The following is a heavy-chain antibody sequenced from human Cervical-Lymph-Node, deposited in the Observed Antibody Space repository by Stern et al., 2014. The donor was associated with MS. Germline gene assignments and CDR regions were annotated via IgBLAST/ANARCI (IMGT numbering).Heavy chain of an antibody. CDR2: IYYSGST. CDR3: ARDKGMFFL. Sequence: QVQLQESGPGLVKPSETLSLTCTVSGGSITNYYWSWIRQPPGTGLEWIGYIYYSGSTNYNPSLKRRLTISVGTSTHHLSNTRSSGPAADTAVYSCARDKGMFFLWGQGTLVTVSS. J-gene: IGHJ4*01. CDR1: GGSITNYY. V-gene: IGHV4-59*01. D-gene: IGHD2/OR15-2a*01.